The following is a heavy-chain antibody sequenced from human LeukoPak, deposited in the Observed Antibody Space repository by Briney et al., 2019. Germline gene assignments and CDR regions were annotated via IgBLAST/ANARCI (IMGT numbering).Heavy chain of an antibody. CDR3: ARDIQSYRYSSSSFVGY. CDR2: INPSGGST. Sequence: ASVKVSCKASGYTFTSYYMHWVRQAPGQGLEWMGIINPSGGSTSYAQKFQGRVTMTRDMSTSTVYMGLSSLRSEDTAVYYCARDIQSYRYSSSSFVGYWGQGTLVTVSS. CDR1: GYTFTSYY. D-gene: IGHD6-6*01. J-gene: IGHJ4*02. V-gene: IGHV1-46*01.